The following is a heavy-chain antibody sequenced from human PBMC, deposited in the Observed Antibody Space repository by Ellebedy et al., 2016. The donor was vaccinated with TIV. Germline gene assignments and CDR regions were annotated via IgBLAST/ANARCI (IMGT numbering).Heavy chain of an antibody. CDR3: AALTYYYGSGEY. Sequence: GGSLRLSXAASGFTFSSYSMNWVRQAPGKGLEWVSSISSSSSYIYYADSVKGRFTISRDNAKNSLYLQMNSLRAEDTAVYYCAALTYYYGSGEYWGQGTLVTVSS. J-gene: IGHJ4*02. D-gene: IGHD3-10*01. CDR2: ISSSSSYI. CDR1: GFTFSSYS. V-gene: IGHV3-21*01.